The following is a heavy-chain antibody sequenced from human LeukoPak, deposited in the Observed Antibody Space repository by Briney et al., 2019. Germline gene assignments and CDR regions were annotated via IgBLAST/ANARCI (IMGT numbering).Heavy chain of an antibody. CDR3: ARYDSWGSASTKFDY. Sequence: SETLTLACAVSGYSLGKNYYWGWIRQSPGKGLEWIGRIYGRASTSYNPSLMNRVTMSVDTSKNHFSLQLTSVTAADTAVYYCARYDSWGSASTKFDYWGPGILVTISS. CDR2: IYGRAST. V-gene: IGHV4-38-2*01. CDR1: GYSLGKNYY. J-gene: IGHJ4*02. D-gene: IGHD3-16*01.